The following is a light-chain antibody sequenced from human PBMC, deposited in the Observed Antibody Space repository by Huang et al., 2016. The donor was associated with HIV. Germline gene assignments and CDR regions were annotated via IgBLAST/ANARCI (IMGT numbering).Light chain of an antibody. CDR3: LQALQTPPT. J-gene: IGKJ5*01. V-gene: IGKV2-28*01. CDR2: LGA. CDR1: QSLRHSNGYKY. Sequence: DIVMSQSPLSLPVTPGEPASIACRSSQSLRHSNGYKYLDWYLQKSGQSPQLLIYLGANRASGVPNRVSGSGSGTGFTLKISRVEAEDVGVYYCLQALQTPPTFGQGTRLEIK.